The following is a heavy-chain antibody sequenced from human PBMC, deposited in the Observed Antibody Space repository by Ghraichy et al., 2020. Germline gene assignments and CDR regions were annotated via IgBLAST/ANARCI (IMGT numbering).Heavy chain of an antibody. D-gene: IGHD5-18*01. J-gene: IGHJ4*02. Sequence: GGSLRLSCAASGFTLSNYWMHWVRQAPGKGLVWVSRINSDGSRTNYADSVKGRFTIFRDNAKNTVYLQMDSLRADDTAVYYCARVGVETSMVLDYWGQGTLVTVSS. CDR2: INSDGSRT. V-gene: IGHV3-74*01. CDR1: GFTLSNYW. CDR3: ARVGVETSMVLDY.